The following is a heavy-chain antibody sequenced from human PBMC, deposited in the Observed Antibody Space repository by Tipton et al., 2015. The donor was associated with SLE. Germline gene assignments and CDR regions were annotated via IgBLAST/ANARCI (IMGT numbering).Heavy chain of an antibody. CDR3: ARDITISGGPDAFDI. CDR1: GYTFTSYD. Sequence: QLVQSGPEVKKPGASVKVSCKASGYTFTSYDINWVRQTTGQGLEWMGWMNPNSGNTGYAQKFQGRVTMTRNTSISTAYMELSSLRSEDTAVYYCARDITISGGPDAFDIWGQGTMVTVSS. J-gene: IGHJ3*02. CDR2: MNPNSGNT. V-gene: IGHV1-8*01. D-gene: IGHD3-9*01.